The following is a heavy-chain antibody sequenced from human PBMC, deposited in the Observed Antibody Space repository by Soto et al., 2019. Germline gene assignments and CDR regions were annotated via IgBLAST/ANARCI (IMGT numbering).Heavy chain of an antibody. Sequence: GGSLRRSCAASGFTFSSYSMNWVRQAPGKGLEWVSYISSSSSTIYYADSVKGRFTISRDNAKNSLYLQMNSLRAEDTAVYYCARDRAIFGVVIRGFDIWGQGTMVTVSS. V-gene: IGHV3-48*01. CDR2: ISSSSSTI. CDR3: ARDRAIFGVVIRGFDI. J-gene: IGHJ3*02. CDR1: GFTFSSYS. D-gene: IGHD3-3*01.